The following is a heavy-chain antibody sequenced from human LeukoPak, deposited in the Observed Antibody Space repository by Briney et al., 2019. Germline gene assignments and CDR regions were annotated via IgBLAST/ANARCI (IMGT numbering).Heavy chain of an antibody. V-gene: IGHV4-59*01. D-gene: IGHD6-13*01. J-gene: IGHJ6*03. Sequence: SETLSLTCTVSGGSISSYYWSWIRQPPGKGLEWIGYIYYSGGTNYNPSLKSRVTISVDTSKNQFSLKLSSVTAADTAVYYCARERQQLVYYYYYYYMDVWGKGTTVTVSS. CDR2: IYYSGGT. CDR3: ARERQQLVYYYYYYYMDV. CDR1: GGSISSYY.